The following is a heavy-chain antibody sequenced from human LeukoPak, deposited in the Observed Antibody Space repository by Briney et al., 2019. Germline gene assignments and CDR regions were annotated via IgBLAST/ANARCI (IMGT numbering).Heavy chain of an antibody. CDR3: AAEVGIRFLEWLPVGDY. CDR1: GFTFSSYG. J-gene: IGHJ4*02. V-gene: IGHV3-33*01. D-gene: IGHD3-3*01. CDR2: IWYDGSNK. Sequence: GGSLRLSCAASGFTFSSYGMHWVRQAPGKGLEWVAVIWYDGSNKYYADSVKGRFTISRDNSKNTLYLQMNSLRAEDTAVYYCAAEVGIRFLEWLPVGDYWGQGTLVTVSS.